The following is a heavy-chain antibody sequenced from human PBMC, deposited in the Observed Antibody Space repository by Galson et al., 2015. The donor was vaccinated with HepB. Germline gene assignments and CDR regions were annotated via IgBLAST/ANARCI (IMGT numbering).Heavy chain of an antibody. Sequence: QSGAEVKKPGESLRISCKASGYSFTSYWITWVRQMPGKGLEWMGRIEPSDSYTNYSPSFQGHVTISADKSISTAYLQWSSLKASDTAMYYCARQRDYASPRIGHWGQGIPVPGSS. J-gene: IGHJ4*02. CDR1: GYSFTSYW. V-gene: IGHV5-10-1*01. D-gene: IGHD4-17*01. CDR3: ARQRDYASPRIGH. CDR2: IEPSDSYT.